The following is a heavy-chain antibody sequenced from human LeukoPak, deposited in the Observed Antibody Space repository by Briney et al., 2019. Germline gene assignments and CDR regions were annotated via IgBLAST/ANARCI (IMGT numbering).Heavy chain of an antibody. CDR3: AKMIRRSGSPDAFEI. D-gene: IGHD1-26*01. CDR1: GFIFNNYA. Sequence: GGSLRLSCAASGFIFNNYAMSWVRQAPGKGLEWVSGIRDSGGSTHYADSAEGRFTISRDNSKNTLYLQMNSLRVEDTAIYYCAKMIRRSGSPDAFEIWGQGTMVTVSS. CDR2: IRDSGGST. J-gene: IGHJ3*02. V-gene: IGHV3-23*01.